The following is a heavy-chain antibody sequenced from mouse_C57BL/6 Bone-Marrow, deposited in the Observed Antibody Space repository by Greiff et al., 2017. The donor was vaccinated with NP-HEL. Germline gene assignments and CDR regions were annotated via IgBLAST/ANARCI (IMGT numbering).Heavy chain of an antibody. CDR3: ARDQDGSSPYWYFDV. CDR1: GFTFSDYY. D-gene: IGHD1-1*01. CDR2: INYDGSST. J-gene: IGHJ1*03. V-gene: IGHV5-16*01. Sequence: EVKLMESEGGLVQPGRSMKLSCTASGFTFSDYYMAWVRQVAEKGLEWVANINYDGSSTYYLDSLKSRFIISRDNAKNILYLQMSSLKSEDTATYYCARDQDGSSPYWYFDVWGTGTTVTVSS.